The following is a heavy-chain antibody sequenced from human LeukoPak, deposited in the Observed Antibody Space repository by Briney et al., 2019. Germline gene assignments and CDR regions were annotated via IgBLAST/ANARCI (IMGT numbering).Heavy chain of an antibody. CDR3: ARASYYDFLSIDY. Sequence: PSETLSLTCTVSGGSISSYYWSCIRQPPGKGLEWIGYIYYSGSTNYNPSLKSRVTISVDTSKNQFSLKLSSVTAADTAVYYCARASYYDFLSIDYWGQGTLVTVSS. V-gene: IGHV4-59*08. CDR2: IYYSGST. CDR1: GGSISSYY. J-gene: IGHJ4*02. D-gene: IGHD3-3*01.